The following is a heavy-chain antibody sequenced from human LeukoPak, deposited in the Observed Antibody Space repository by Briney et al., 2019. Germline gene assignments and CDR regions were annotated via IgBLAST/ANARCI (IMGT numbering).Heavy chain of an antibody. Sequence: GGSLRLSCAASGFTFSSYAMTWVRQPPGKGLEWVSPISGSGGRTYYADSVKGRFTISRDDSKNTLYLQLNGLRTEDTALYYCAKDRLLNCRGDCYIFDYWGQGTLVTVSS. CDR1: GFTFSSYA. J-gene: IGHJ4*02. V-gene: IGHV3-23*01. CDR2: ISGSGGRT. CDR3: AKDRLLNCRGDCYIFDY. D-gene: IGHD2-21*01.